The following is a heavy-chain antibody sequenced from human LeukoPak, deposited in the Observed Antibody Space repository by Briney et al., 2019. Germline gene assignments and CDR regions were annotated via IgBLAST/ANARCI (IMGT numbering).Heavy chain of an antibody. CDR3: ARALSARSFYFDY. V-gene: IGHV3-7*01. CDR2: INQDGSER. CDR1: VFTFSTYW. Sequence: PGGSLRLSCAASVFTFSTYWMSWVRQAPGKGLEWVSNINQDGSERYLVDSVKGRFTISRDNSKNTVFLQMNSLRAEDTAVYYCARALSARSFYFDYWGQGTLVTVSS. D-gene: IGHD3-10*01. J-gene: IGHJ4*02.